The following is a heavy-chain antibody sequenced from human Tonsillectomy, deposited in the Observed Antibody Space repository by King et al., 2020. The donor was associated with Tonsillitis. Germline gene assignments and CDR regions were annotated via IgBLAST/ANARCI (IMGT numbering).Heavy chain of an antibody. V-gene: IGHV3-66*01. CDR2: IYSGGST. Sequence: VQLVESGGGLVQPGGSLRLSCAASGFTVSSNYMSWVRQAPGKGLEWVSVIYSGGSTYYADSVKDRFTISRDNSKNTLYLQMNSLRAEDTAVYYCARVPPPHGAGFDYWGQGTLVTVSS. CDR3: ARVPPPHGAGFDY. CDR1: GFTVSSNY. D-gene: IGHD4/OR15-4a*01. J-gene: IGHJ4*02.